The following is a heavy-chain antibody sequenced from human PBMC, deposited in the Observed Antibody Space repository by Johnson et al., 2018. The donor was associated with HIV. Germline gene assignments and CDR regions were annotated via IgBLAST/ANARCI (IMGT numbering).Heavy chain of an antibody. CDR2: IRYDGSNN. Sequence: QVQVLESGGGVVQPGGSLRLSCAASGFTFRSYGMHWVRQAPGKGLEWVAFIRYDGSNNYYGDSVKGRFTISRDNAKNTLYLQMNSLRAEDTAVYYCATSGNYDDDAFDIWGQGTMVTVSS. D-gene: IGHD3-22*01. CDR1: GFTFRSYG. J-gene: IGHJ3*02. V-gene: IGHV3-30*02. CDR3: ATSGNYDDDAFDI.